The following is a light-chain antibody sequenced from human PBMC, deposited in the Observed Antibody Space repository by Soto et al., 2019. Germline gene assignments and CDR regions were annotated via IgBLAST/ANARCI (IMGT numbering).Light chain of an antibody. Sequence: QSVLTQPPSVSAAPGQKVTISCSGTSSNIGNNFVSWYQQLPGTAPKLLIHDDNVRPSGVPDRFSGSKSGTSATLGITGLQTGDEADYYCGAWGGGLSAVAFGGGTKLTVL. J-gene: IGLJ2*01. CDR3: GAWGGGLSAVA. V-gene: IGLV1-51*01. CDR1: SSNIGNNF. CDR2: DDN.